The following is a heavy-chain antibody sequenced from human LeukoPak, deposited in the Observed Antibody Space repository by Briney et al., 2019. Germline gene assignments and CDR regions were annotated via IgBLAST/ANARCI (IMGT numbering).Heavy chain of an antibody. V-gene: IGHV4-39*07. Sequence: SETLSLTCTVSGGSISSSSYYWGWIRQPPGKGLEWIGSIYYSGSTYYNPSLKSRVTISVDTSKNQFSLKLSSVTAADTAVYYCARDHQLYYALVYWGQGTLVTVSS. D-gene: IGHD2-8*01. CDR3: ARDHQLYYALVY. CDR1: GGSISSSSYY. J-gene: IGHJ4*02. CDR2: IYYSGST.